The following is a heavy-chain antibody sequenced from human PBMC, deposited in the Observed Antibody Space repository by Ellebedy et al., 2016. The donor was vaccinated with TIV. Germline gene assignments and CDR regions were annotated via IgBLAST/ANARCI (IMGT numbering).Heavy chain of an antibody. CDR1: VGSISNNDW. J-gene: IGHJ4*02. Sequence: MPSETLSLTCTVSVGSISNNDWWNWVRQPPGKGLEWIGEIHHSGTTNYNPSLKSRVTILVDKSKSQFSLNLTSVTAADTAVYYCTRNPGSGAGIDWGQGTLVTVSS. V-gene: IGHV4-4*02. CDR3: TRNPGSGAGID. CDR2: IHHSGTT. D-gene: IGHD2-8*02.